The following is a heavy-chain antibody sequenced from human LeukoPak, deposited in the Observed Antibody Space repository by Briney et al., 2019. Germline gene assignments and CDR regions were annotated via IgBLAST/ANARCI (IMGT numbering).Heavy chain of an antibody. CDR1: GFTCSSYR. CDR3: AREGTYCSSTSCYWLDY. Sequence: RLYLRLSSAPSGFTCSSYRINWARQAPGSELEWGSSISSSSSYIYYADSVKGRFTISRDNAKNSLYLQMNSLRAEDTAVYYCAREGTYCSSTSCYWLDYWGQGTLVTVSS. V-gene: IGHV3-21*01. J-gene: IGHJ4*02. CDR2: ISSSSSYI. D-gene: IGHD2-2*01.